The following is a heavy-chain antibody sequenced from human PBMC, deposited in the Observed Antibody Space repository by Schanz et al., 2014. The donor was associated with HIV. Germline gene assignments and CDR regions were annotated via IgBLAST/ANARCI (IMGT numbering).Heavy chain of an antibody. D-gene: IGHD1-26*01. J-gene: IGHJ6*02. V-gene: IGHV1-8*01. Sequence: QVQLVQSGAEVKKPGASVKVSCKASGYTFINYDIHWVRQASGLGLEWMGWMNPSTGNSGCAQMFQVRVTMTRDTSISTAYLEVDSLKSEDTAVYYCARGPKWEGLMDVWGQGTTVIVSS. CDR1: GYTFINYD. CDR3: ARGPKWEGLMDV. CDR2: MNPSTGNS.